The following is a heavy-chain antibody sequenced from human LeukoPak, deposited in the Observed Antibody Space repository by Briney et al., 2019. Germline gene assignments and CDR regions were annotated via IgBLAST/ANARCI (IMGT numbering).Heavy chain of an antibody. Sequence: SQTLSLTFAISGDSVSINSAAWNWIRQSPSRGLEWLGRTYYRSKWYNDYAVSVKSRITINPDTSKNQFSLQLNSVTPEDTAVYYCARGNTGTASRYFDWFAPSRYGMDVWGQGTTVTVSS. CDR3: ARGNTGTASRYFDWFAPSRYGMDV. CDR1: GDSVSINSAA. D-gene: IGHD3-9*01. V-gene: IGHV6-1*01. J-gene: IGHJ6*02. CDR2: TYYRSKWYN.